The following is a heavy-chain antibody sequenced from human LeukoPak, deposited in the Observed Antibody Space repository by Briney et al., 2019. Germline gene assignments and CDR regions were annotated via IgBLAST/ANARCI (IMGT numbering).Heavy chain of an antibody. CDR3: AKNTSTYDYYYMDV. V-gene: IGHV4-59*01. J-gene: IGHJ6*03. Sequence: SETLSLTCSVSGGSITGYYWNWIRQPPGKGLEWIGYMYNSASFNYNPSLKSRVTMSIDTSKNQISLELTSVTEADTAVYYCAKNTSTYDYYYMDVWGKGTTVIVSS. CDR2: MYNSASF. D-gene: IGHD2-2*01. CDR1: GGSITGYY.